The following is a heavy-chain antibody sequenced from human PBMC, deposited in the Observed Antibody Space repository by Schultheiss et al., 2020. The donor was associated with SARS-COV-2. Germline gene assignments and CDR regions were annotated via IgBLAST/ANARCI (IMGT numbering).Heavy chain of an antibody. D-gene: IGHD6-19*01. CDR1: GFTFSSYS. CDR2: ISSSSSYI. J-gene: IGHJ6*02. Sequence: GGSLRLSCAASGFTFSSYSMNWVRQAPGKGLEWVSSISSSSSYIYYADSVKGRFTISRDNAKNSLYLQMNSLRAEDTAVYYCARGSGWYEGVYYYYGMDVWGQGTTVTVSS. CDR3: ARGSGWYEGVYYYYGMDV. V-gene: IGHV3-21*01.